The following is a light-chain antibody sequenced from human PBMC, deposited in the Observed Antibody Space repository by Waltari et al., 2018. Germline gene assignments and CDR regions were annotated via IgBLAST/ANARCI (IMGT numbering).Light chain of an antibody. CDR2: DAS. V-gene: IGKV3-11*01. CDR3: QQRSNWPRFT. CDR1: QRVSSY. Sequence: EIVLTQSPATLSLSPGERATLSCRASQRVSSYLAWYQQKPGQAPRLLIYDASNRATRIPARFSGIGSVTDFTLDISSLEREDFAVYYCQQRSNWPRFTFGPGTKVDIK. J-gene: IGKJ3*01.